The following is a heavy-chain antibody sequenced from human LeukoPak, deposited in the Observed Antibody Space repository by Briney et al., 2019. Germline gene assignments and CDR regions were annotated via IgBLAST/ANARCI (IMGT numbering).Heavy chain of an antibody. CDR1: VFTLSSYS. V-gene: IGHV3-21*01. CDR2: ISGSSSYI. J-gene: IGHJ3*02. CDR3: ARDPYSSGWYKDAFDI. Sequence: GESLRLSCAASVFTLSSYSMKWVRQARGKGLEWVSSISGSSSYINYADSVKGRFTISRDNAQNSLFLQLNSLRAEDTAVYYCARDPYSSGWYKDAFDIWGQGTMDTVSS. D-gene: IGHD6-19*01.